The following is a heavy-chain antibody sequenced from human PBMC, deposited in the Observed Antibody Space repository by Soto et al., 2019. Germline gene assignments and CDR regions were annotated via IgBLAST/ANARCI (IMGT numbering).Heavy chain of an antibody. D-gene: IGHD6-19*01. J-gene: IGHJ4*02. CDR1: GYSFTDYY. Sequence: ASVQVSCKASGYSFTDYYLHWVRQAPGQGLEWMGRINPNSGGTGYAQKFQGRVTLTRDTSISTAYMEVTSLRSDDTAVYYCARDERFGYAPGWHPSADWGQGTL. CDR2: INPNSGGT. V-gene: IGHV1-2*02. CDR3: ARDERFGYAPGWHPSAD.